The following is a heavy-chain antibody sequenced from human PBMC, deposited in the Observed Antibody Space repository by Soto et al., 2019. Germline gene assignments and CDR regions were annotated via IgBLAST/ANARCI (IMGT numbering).Heavy chain of an antibody. CDR1: GFTFSSYG. Sequence: GGSLRLSCAASGFTFSSYGMHWVRQAPGKGLEWVAVIWYDGSNKYYADSVKGRFTISRDNSKNTLYLQMNSLRAEDTAVYYCASSRNSKIAAPSYWGQGTLVTV. CDR3: ASSRNSKIAAPSY. J-gene: IGHJ4*02. CDR2: IWYDGSNK. D-gene: IGHD6-13*01. V-gene: IGHV3-33*01.